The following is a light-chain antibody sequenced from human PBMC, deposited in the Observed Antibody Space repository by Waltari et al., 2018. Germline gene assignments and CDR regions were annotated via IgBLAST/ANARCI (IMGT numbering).Light chain of an antibody. CDR1: SSNIGAGYD. CDR3: QSYDSSLSGVV. Sequence: QSVLTQPPSVSGAPGQRVTISCTGSSSNIGAGYDVHWYQQLPGTVPKLLIYGNSKRPSGVPDRFSGSKSGTSASRAITGLQAEDEADYYCQSYDSSLSGVVFGGGTKLTVL. J-gene: IGLJ2*01. V-gene: IGLV1-40*01. CDR2: GNS.